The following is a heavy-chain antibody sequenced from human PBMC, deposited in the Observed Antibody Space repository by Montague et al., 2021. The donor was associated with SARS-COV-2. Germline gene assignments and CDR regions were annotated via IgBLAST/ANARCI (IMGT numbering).Heavy chain of an antibody. V-gene: IGHV3-7*01. CDR1: GFTFSSYW. J-gene: IGHJ4*02. D-gene: IGHD3-10*01. CDR3: ARDWVGWFGEPFDY. Sequence: SGAEVKTPGESLRISCAASGFTFSSYWMSWVRQAPGKGLEWVANIKQDGSEKYYVDSVKGRFTISRDNAKNSLYLQMNSLRAEDTAVYYCARDWVGWFGEPFDYWGQGTLVTVSS. CDR2: IKQDGSEK.